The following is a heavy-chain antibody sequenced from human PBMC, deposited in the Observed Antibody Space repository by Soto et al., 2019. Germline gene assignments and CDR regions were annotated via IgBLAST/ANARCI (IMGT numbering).Heavy chain of an antibody. CDR3: ANRDTSMVTRYYYGMDV. V-gene: IGHV3-23*01. CDR2: ISGSGDRT. Sequence: VGSLRLSCAASGFAFSSYDMSWVRQAPGKGLEWVSAISGSGDRTYYADSVRGRFTISRDNSKNTLYLQMNSLRAEDTAVYFCANRDTSMVTRYYYGMDVWGQGTTVTAP. J-gene: IGHJ6*02. CDR1: GFAFSSYD. D-gene: IGHD5-18*01.